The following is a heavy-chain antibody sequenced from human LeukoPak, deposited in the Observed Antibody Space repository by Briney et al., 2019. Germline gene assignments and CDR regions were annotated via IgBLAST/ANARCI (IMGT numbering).Heavy chain of an antibody. J-gene: IGHJ4*02. CDR2: IYPGDSDT. D-gene: IGHD3-22*01. CDR3: ARLAYYDSGYHLDY. CDR1: GYSLTSYW. Sequence: GESLKIPCKSSGYSLTSYWIGWVRQMPGKGLEWMGIIYPGDSDTRYSPSFQGQVTISADKSISTAYLQWSSLKASDTAMYYCARLAYYDSGYHLDYWGQGTQVTVSS. V-gene: IGHV5-51*01.